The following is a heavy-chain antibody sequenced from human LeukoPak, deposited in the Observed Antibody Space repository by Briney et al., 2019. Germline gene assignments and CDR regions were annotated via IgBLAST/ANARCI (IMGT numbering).Heavy chain of an antibody. J-gene: IGHJ6*04. CDR1: GFTFSSYW. D-gene: IGHD2-2*01. CDR2: IKQDGSEK. CDR3: AKDIVVVPAAILGRSYYYYGMDV. Sequence: GGSLRLSCAASGFTFSSYWMSWVRQAPGKGLEWVANIKQDGSEKYYVDSVKGRFTISRDNSKNTLYLQMNSLRAEDTAVYYCAKDIVVVPAAILGRSYYYYGMDVWGKGTTVTVSS. V-gene: IGHV3-7*03.